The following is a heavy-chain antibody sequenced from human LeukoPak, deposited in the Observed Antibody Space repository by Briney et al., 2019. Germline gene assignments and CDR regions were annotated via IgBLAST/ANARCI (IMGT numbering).Heavy chain of an antibody. Sequence: GGSLRLSCAASGFTFSSYEMTWVRQAPGKGLEWVSYISSSGSTIYYADSVKGRFTISRDNAKNSLYLQMNSLRAEDTAVYYCARLGRYGDYGPSYYGMDVWGQGTTVTVSS. CDR2: ISSSGSTI. J-gene: IGHJ6*02. CDR1: GFTFSSYE. CDR3: ARLGRYGDYGPSYYGMDV. V-gene: IGHV3-48*03. D-gene: IGHD4-17*01.